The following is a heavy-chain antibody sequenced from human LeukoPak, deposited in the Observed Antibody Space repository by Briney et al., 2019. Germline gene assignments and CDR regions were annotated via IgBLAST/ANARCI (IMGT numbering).Heavy chain of an antibody. Sequence: ASVKVSCKASGYTFTSYDINWVRQATGQGLEWMGCMNPNSGNTGYAQKFQGRVTITRNTSISTAYMELSSPRSEDTAVYYCARGTLWFGESSYYYYYMDVWGKGTTVTVSS. CDR3: ARGTLWFGESSYYYYYMDV. CDR1: GYTFTSYD. J-gene: IGHJ6*03. V-gene: IGHV1-8*03. CDR2: MNPNSGNT. D-gene: IGHD3-10*01.